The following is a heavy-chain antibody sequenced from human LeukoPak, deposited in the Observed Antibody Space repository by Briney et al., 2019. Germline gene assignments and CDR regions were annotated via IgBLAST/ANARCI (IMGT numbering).Heavy chain of an antibody. CDR1: GFTFSSYW. V-gene: IGHV3-7*01. D-gene: IGHD4-23*01. CDR2: IKQDGSEK. Sequence: GGSLRLSCAASGFTFSSYWMSWVRQAPGKGLEWVANIKQDGSEKYYVDSVKGRFTISRDNAKNSLYLQMNSQRAEDTAVYYCARDPNSDAFDIWGQGTMVTVSS. J-gene: IGHJ3*02. CDR3: ARDPNSDAFDI.